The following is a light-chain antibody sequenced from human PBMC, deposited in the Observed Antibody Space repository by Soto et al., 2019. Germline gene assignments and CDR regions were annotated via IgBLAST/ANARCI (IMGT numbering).Light chain of an antibody. CDR3: QQYKCYSWT. CDR2: DAS. Sequence: DIQMTQSPSSLSASVGDRVTITCRASQSISSYLNWYQQKPGKAPKLLIYDASSLESGVPSRFSGSGSGTEYTLTISSLQPDDFATYYCQQYKCYSWTFGQGTKVDIK. J-gene: IGKJ1*01. V-gene: IGKV1-5*01. CDR1: QSISSY.